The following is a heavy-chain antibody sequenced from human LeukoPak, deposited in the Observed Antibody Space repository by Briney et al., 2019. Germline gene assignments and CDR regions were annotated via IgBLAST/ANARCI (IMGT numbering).Heavy chain of an antibody. CDR2: IYYSGST. CDR1: GGSISSYY. V-gene: IGHV4-59*08. CDR3: ARPPPRAPFDY. J-gene: IGHJ4*02. Sequence: SETLSLTCTVSGGSISSYYWSWIRQPPGKELEWIGYIYYSGSTNYNPSLKSRVTISVDTSKNQFSLKLSSVTAADTAVYYCARPPPRAPFDYWGQGTLVTVSS.